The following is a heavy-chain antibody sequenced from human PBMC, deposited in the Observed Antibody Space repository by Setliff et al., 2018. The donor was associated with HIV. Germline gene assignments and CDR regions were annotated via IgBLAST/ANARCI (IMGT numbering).Heavy chain of an antibody. J-gene: IGHJ4*02. CDR2: IYFDGSDR. CDR3: ARVVVVIGSQDYFDY. Sequence: GGSLRLSCEASGFYFRGYAMHWVRQAPGKGLEWVAVIYFDGSDRSYADSVKGRFTISRDNSKNTVYLEMNSLRGDDTAAYYCARVVVVIGSQDYFDYWGQGMLVTVSS. D-gene: IGHD2-21*01. CDR1: GFYFRGYA. V-gene: IGHV3-30*04.